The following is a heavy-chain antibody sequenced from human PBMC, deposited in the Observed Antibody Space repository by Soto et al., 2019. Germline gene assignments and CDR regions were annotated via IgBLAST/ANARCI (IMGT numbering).Heavy chain of an antibody. D-gene: IGHD3-3*01. Sequence: GGSLRLSCAVSGFTFSSFAMSWVRQAPGKGLEWVSVISGSGGSTYYADSVKGRFTISRDNSKNTLYLQMNSLRAEDSAVYYCAKEVSADFWSTYWAYYYYGMDVWGQGTTVTVSS. J-gene: IGHJ6*02. CDR1: GFTFSSFA. V-gene: IGHV3-23*01. CDR2: ISGSGGST. CDR3: AKEVSADFWSTYWAYYYYGMDV.